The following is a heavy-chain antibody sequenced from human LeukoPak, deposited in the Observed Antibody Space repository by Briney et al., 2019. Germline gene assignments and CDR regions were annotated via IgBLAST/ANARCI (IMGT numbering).Heavy chain of an antibody. V-gene: IGHV4-34*01. J-gene: IGHJ4*02. D-gene: IGHD7-27*01. Sequence: PSETLSLTCAVYGGSFSGYYWSWIRQPPGKGLEWIGEINHSGSTNYNPSLKSRVTISVDTSKNQFSLKLSSVTAADTAVYYCARPNWAYYFDYWGQGTLVTVSS. CDR2: INHSGST. CDR1: GGSFSGYY. CDR3: ARPNWAYYFDY.